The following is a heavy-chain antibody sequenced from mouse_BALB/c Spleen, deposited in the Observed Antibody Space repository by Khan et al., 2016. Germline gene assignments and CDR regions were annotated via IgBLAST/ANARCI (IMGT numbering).Heavy chain of an antibody. J-gene: IGHJ4*01. V-gene: IGHV5-4*02. CDR2: ISDGSTYT. CDR3: ARDTMTQGYSKDY. Sequence: EVELVESGGGLVKPGGSLKLSCAASGFTFSDYYMYWVRQTPEKRLEWVATISDGSTYTYYPDSVKGRFTISRDNAKNNLYLQMSSLKSEDTALYYCARDTMTQGYSKDYWGQGTSVTVSS. CDR1: GFTFSDYY. D-gene: IGHD2-4*01.